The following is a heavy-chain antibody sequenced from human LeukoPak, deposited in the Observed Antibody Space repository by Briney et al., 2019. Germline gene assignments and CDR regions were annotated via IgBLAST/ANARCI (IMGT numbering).Heavy chain of an antibody. CDR1: GFIFSDYY. Sequence: GGSLRLSCAASGFIFSDYYMSWIRQTPGKGLEWLSYISSSSGDIFYADSVKGRFTISRDNAKNSLYLQMNSLRAEDSALYYCARDPAHYLRYGYFDYWGQGTLVTVSS. CDR2: ISSSSGDI. V-gene: IGHV3-11*04. D-gene: IGHD4-17*01. J-gene: IGHJ4*02. CDR3: ARDPAHYLRYGYFDY.